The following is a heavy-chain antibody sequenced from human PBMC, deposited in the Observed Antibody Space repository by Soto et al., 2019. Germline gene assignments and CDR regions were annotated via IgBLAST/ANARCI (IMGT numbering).Heavy chain of an antibody. J-gene: IGHJ4*02. Sequence: SETLSLTCTVSGGSISSYYWSWIRQPPGKGLEWIGYIYYSGSTNYNPSLKSRVTISVDTSKNQFSLKLSSVTAADTAVYYCARGPYYFDYWGQGTLVTVSS. CDR1: GGSISSYY. CDR2: IYYSGST. CDR3: ARGPYYFDY. V-gene: IGHV4-59*01.